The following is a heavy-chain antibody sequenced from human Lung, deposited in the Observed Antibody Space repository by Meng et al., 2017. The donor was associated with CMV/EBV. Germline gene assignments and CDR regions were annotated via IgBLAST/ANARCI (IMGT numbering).Heavy chain of an antibody. D-gene: IGHD3-3*01. V-gene: IGHV3-30*02. Sequence: SCAASGFTLKYYGMHWVRQAPGKGLEWVAFIHFDGSNEHYADSVTGRFTISRDNPKNMLYLEMNSLRVEDTAVYYCAKAVFGVVIDYWGQGTLVTFPS. CDR3: AKAVFGVVIDY. CDR1: GFTLKYYG. CDR2: IHFDGSNE. J-gene: IGHJ4*02.